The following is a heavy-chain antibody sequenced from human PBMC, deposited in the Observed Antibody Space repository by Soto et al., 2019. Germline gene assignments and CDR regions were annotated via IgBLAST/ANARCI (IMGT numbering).Heavy chain of an antibody. J-gene: IGHJ6*02. D-gene: IGHD2-21*02. Sequence: EVQLLESGGGLVQPGGSLRLSCAASGFTFSSYSGSGGSTYYADSVKGRFTISRDNSKNTLYLQMNSLRAEDTAVYYCARGGYCGGDCYLTGMDVWGQGTTVTVSS. CDR2: SGSGGST. V-gene: IGHV3-23*01. CDR1: GFTFSSY. CDR3: ARGGYCGGDCYLTGMDV.